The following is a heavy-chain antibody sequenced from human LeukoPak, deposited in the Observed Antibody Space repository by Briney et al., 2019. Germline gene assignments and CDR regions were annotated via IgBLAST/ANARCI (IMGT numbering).Heavy chain of an antibody. Sequence: PGGSLRLSCAASGFTFSSYEMNWVRQAPGKGLEWVSAISGSGGSTYYADSVKGRFTISRDNSKNTLYLQMNSLRAEDTAVYYCAKEGHYYDAFDIWGQGTMVTVSS. CDR2: ISGSGGST. V-gene: IGHV3-23*01. CDR1: GFTFSSYE. D-gene: IGHD3-10*01. J-gene: IGHJ3*02. CDR3: AKEGHYYDAFDI.